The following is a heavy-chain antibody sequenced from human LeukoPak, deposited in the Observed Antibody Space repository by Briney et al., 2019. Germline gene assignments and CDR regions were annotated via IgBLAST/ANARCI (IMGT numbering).Heavy chain of an antibody. D-gene: IGHD2-2*01. CDR2: ITSSSDTI. CDR1: GFTFSSFE. CDR3: TRDGCTSTNCQWFDC. Sequence: GGSLRLSCAASGFTFSSFEMNWVRQAPGKGLEWISYITSSSDTIYYAESVRGRFTISRDNAKNSLYLQMNSLRAEDTAVYYCTRDGCTSTNCQWFDCWGQGTLVTVSS. J-gene: IGHJ4*02. V-gene: IGHV3-48*03.